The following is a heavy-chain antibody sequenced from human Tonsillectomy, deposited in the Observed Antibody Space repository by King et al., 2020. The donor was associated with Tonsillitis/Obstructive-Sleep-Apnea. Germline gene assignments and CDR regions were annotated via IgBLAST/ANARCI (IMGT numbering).Heavy chain of an antibody. CDR1: GGSISSRSFY. CDR2: IYHNGNT. J-gene: IGHJ4*02. CDR3: ARHHYYPSGTYSEYYFDF. Sequence: LQLQESGPGLVKPSETLSLTCTVSGGSISSRSFYWGWIRQPPGKGLEWIGSIYHNGNTHYNPSLQSRVTMSVNTSKNQFSLNVNSVTAADTAVYYCARHHYYPSGTYSEYYFDFWGQGTLVTVSS. D-gene: IGHD3-10*01. V-gene: IGHV4-39*01.